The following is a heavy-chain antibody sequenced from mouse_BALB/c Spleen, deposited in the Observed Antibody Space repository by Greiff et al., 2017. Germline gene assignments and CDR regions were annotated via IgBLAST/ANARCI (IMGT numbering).Heavy chain of an antibody. J-gene: IGHJ2*01. D-gene: IGHD2-1*01. CDR2: IDPENGNT. Sequence: EVQLQQSGAELVRPGALVKLSCKASGFNIKDYYMHWVKQRPEQGLEWIGWIDPENGNTIYDPKFQGKASITADTSSNTAYLQLSSLTSEDTAVYYCAIPSYGNSLAWGQGTTLTVSS. V-gene: IGHV14-1*02. CDR1: GFNIKDYY. CDR3: AIPSYGNSLA.